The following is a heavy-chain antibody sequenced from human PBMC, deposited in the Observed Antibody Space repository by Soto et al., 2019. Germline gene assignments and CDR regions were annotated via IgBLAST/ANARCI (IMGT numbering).Heavy chain of an antibody. D-gene: IGHD3-22*01. Sequence: QVQLQESGPGLVKPSQTLSLTCTVSGGSISSGGYYWSWIRHLPGTGLEWMGYIDYSGSTYPNPSLKSRVNISIDSSKNQLSLNLSSVTAADTAVYYCARGPLHYYDSSGYYGRLDPWGQGTLVTVSS. J-gene: IGHJ5*02. CDR2: IDYSGST. CDR3: ARGPLHYYDSSGYYGRLDP. CDR1: GGSISSGGYY. V-gene: IGHV4-31*03.